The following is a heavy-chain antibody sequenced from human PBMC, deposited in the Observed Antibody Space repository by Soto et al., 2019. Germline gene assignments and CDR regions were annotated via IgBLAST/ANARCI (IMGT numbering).Heavy chain of an antibody. D-gene: IGHD3-3*01. V-gene: IGHV1-69*01. CDR2: IIPIFGTA. Sequence: QVQLVQSGAEVKKPGSSVKVSCKAYGGTFSSYAISWVRQAPGQGLEWMGGIIPIFGTANYAQKFQGRVTITADESTSTAYMELSSLRSEDTAVYYCARDRVTIFGVAEYYYGMDVWGQGTTVTVSS. CDR3: ARDRVTIFGVAEYYYGMDV. J-gene: IGHJ6*02. CDR1: GGTFSSYA.